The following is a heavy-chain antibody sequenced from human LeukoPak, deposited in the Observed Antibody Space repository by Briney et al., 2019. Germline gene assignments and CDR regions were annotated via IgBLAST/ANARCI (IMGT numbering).Heavy chain of an antibody. D-gene: IGHD6-19*01. CDR3: CGSGWFAGPFGY. CDR1: GGSISSYF. J-gene: IGHJ4*02. CDR2: IYISGST. V-gene: IGHV4-4*07. Sequence: SETLSLTCTVSGGSISSYFWSWIRQPAGKGLEWIGRIYISGSTNYNPSLKSRVTISVDTSKNQFTLKLTSVTAADTAVYYCCGSGWFAGPFGYWGQGALVTVSS.